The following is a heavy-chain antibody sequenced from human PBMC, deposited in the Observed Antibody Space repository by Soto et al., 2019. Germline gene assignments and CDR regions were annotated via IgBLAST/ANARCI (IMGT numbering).Heavy chain of an antibody. CDR1: GASIRSYH. CDR3: AKDVSSRRWFDP. V-gene: IGHV4-4*07. J-gene: IGHJ5*02. Sequence: PSETLSLTCAVSGASIRSYHWSFLRQPAGKGLEWIGRIQHTGNTNYNPSLKSRVTMSADTSKNQISLKMTSVTAADTAVYVCAKDVSSRRWFDPWGQGVRVTVSS. CDR2: IQHTGNT. D-gene: IGHD3-16*01.